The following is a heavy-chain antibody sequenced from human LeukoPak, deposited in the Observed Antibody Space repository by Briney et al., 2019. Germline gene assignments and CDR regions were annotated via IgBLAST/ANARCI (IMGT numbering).Heavy chain of an antibody. CDR2: ISNSGSTI. CDR3: SRLRGYSYGYADY. Sequence: GGSLRLSCAASGFTFSSYSMNWVRQAPGKGLEWVSYISNSGSTIDYADSVKGRFTISRDNAKNSLYLQMDSLRAEDTAVYYCSRLRGYSYGYADYWGQGILVTVAS. CDR1: GFTFSSYS. J-gene: IGHJ4*02. D-gene: IGHD5-18*01. V-gene: IGHV3-48*04.